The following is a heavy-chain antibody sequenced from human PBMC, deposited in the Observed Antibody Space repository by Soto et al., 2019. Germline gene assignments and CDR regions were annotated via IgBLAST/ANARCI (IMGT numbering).Heavy chain of an antibody. CDR2: ISYDGSNK. D-gene: IGHD6-13*01. J-gene: IGHJ4*02. Sequence: GGSLRLSCAASGFTFSSYGMHWVRQAPGKGLEWVAVISYDGSNKYYADSVKGRFTISRDNSKNTLYLQMNSLRAEDTAVYYCAKDRAWQQLELYYFDYWGQGTLVTVSS. CDR1: GFTFSSYG. CDR3: AKDRAWQQLELYYFDY. V-gene: IGHV3-30*18.